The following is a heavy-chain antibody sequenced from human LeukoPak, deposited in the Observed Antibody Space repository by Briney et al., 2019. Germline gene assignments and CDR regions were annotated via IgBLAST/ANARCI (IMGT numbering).Heavy chain of an antibody. Sequence: PSETLSLTCTVSGGSVSSGSYYWSWLRQPPGKGLEWIGYIYYSGSTNYNPSLKSRVTISVDTSKNQFSLKLSSVTAADTAVYYCARAGFDESFDYWGQGTLVTVSS. CDR2: IYYSGST. V-gene: IGHV4-61*01. CDR1: GGSVSSGSYY. CDR3: ARAGFDESFDY. J-gene: IGHJ4*02. D-gene: IGHD3-10*01.